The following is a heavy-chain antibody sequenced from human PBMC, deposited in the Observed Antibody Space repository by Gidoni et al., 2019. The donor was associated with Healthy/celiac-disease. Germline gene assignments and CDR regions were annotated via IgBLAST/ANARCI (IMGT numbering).Heavy chain of an antibody. Sequence: QVQLVASGGGVVQPGRSLRLSCAASGFTFSSYAMPWVRQAPGKGLEWVAVISYDGSNKYYADSVKGRFTISRDNSKNTLYLQMNSLRAEDTAVYYCARVRLFGPGEDAFDIWGQGTMVTVSS. V-gene: IGHV3-30-3*01. CDR2: ISYDGSNK. D-gene: IGHD3-10*01. J-gene: IGHJ3*02. CDR1: GFTFSSYA. CDR3: ARVRLFGPGEDAFDI.